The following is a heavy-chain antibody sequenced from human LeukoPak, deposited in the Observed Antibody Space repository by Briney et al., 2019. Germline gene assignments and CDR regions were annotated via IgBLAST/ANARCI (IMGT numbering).Heavy chain of an antibody. D-gene: IGHD6-13*01. CDR1: GFTFSSYS. CDR2: ISSSSSTI. Sequence: GGSLRLSCAASGFTFSSYSMNWVRQAPGKGLEWVSYISSSSSTIYYADSVKVRFTISRDNAKNSLYLQMNSLRAEDTAVYYCARDIEAAGLFLDYWGQGTLVTVSS. J-gene: IGHJ4*02. V-gene: IGHV3-48*01. CDR3: ARDIEAAGLFLDY.